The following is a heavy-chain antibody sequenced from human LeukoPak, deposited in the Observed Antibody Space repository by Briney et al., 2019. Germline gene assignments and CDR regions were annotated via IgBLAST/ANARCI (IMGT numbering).Heavy chain of an antibody. J-gene: IGHJ4*02. V-gene: IGHV4-59*05. CDR3: ARISSGWCSDY. Sequence: PGGSLRLSCAASGFTFSYYSMNWVRQTPGKGPEWIGSIYYSGSTYYDPSLKSRVTISVDTSKNQFSLKLSSVTAADTAVYYCARISSGWCSDYWGQGTLVTVSS. CDR2: IYYSGST. CDR1: GFTFSYYSMN. D-gene: IGHD6-19*01.